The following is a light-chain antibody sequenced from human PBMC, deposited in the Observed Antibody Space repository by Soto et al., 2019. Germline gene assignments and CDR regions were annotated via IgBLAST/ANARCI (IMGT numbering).Light chain of an antibody. Sequence: DIQMTQSPSTLSASVGDRVTITCRASQTISSWVAWYQQKPGKAPKLVTHKASTLETGVSSRFSGSGSGTEFTLTISSLQPDDFATYYCQQYSSYPYSFGQGTKLEIK. CDR2: KAS. J-gene: IGKJ2*03. CDR1: QTISSW. CDR3: QQYSSYPYS. V-gene: IGKV1-5*03.